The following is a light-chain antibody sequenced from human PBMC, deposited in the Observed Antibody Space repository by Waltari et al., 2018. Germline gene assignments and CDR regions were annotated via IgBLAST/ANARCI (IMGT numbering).Light chain of an antibody. V-gene: IGLV2-14*01. Sequence: QSALTQPASVSGSPGQSITISCTGTTSDVGVYNYVSWYQQHPGQAPKLMIYDVSNRPAGVSKRCSGTKAGNTASLTIAGLQAEDEADYYCSSFTGGSTWVFGGETKLTV. CDR1: TSDVGVYNY. CDR3: SSFTGGSTWV. J-gene: IGLJ3*02. CDR2: DVS.